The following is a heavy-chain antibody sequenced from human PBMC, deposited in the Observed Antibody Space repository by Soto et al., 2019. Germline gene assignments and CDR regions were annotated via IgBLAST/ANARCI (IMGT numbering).Heavy chain of an antibody. Sequence: SETLSLTCTVSGGSISSSSYYWGCIRQPPGKGLEWIGSIYYSGSTYYNPSLKSRVTISVDTSKNQFSLKLSSVTAADTAVYYCARYIRPGITIFGEDFDYWGQGTLVTVSS. V-gene: IGHV4-39*01. CDR2: IYYSGST. J-gene: IGHJ4*02. D-gene: IGHD3-3*01. CDR1: GGSISSSSYY. CDR3: ARYIRPGITIFGEDFDY.